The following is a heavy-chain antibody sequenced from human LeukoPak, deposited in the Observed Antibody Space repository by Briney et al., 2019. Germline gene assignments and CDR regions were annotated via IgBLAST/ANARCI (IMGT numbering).Heavy chain of an antibody. Sequence: GGSLRLSCAASGFTFSDYAMSWARQAPGKELEWVSAISTSGGTTVYADSVKGRFTISRDNSRNTLYLQMNSLRAEDTAVYYCASRSGGYRHFDDWGQGTLVTVSS. CDR1: GFTFSDYA. J-gene: IGHJ4*02. D-gene: IGHD3-10*01. V-gene: IGHV3-23*01. CDR2: ISTSGGTT. CDR3: ASRSGGYRHFDD.